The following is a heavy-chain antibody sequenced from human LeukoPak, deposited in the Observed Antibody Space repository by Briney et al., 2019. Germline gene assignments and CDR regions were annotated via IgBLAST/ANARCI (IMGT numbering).Heavy chain of an antibody. J-gene: IGHJ3*02. V-gene: IGHV1-3*01. Sequence: GASVKVSCKASGYTFTSYAMHWVRQAPGQRLEWMGWISAGNGNTNYAQKLQGRVTMTTDTSTSTAYMELRSLRSDDTAVYYCARDRPCSSTSCYGYGDAFDIWGQGTMVTVSS. D-gene: IGHD2-2*01. CDR1: GYTFTSYA. CDR3: ARDRPCSSTSCYGYGDAFDI. CDR2: ISAGNGNT.